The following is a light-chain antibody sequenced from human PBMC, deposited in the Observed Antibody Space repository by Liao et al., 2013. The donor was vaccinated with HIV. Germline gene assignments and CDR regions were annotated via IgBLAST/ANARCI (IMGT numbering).Light chain of an antibody. Sequence: YVLTQPPSVSVAPGQTAVMTCGGNNIRSRGVHWYQQRPGQSPVLVIYEDDKRPSGIPERFAGSNSGNTATLTISGTQAMDEADYYCQAWDSSTVVFGGGTKLTVL. CDR2: EDD. CDR1: NIRSRG. V-gene: IGLV3-21*01. CDR3: QAWDSSTVV. J-gene: IGLJ2*01.